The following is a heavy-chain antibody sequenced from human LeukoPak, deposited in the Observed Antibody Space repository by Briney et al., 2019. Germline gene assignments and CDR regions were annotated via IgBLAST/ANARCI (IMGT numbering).Heavy chain of an antibody. CDR3: ARDFTVRGVIIGAFDI. CDR1: GFTFSSYG. D-gene: IGHD3-10*01. J-gene: IGHJ3*02. CDR2: IWYDGSNK. V-gene: IGHV3-33*01. Sequence: GRSLRLSCAASGFTFSSYGMHWVRQAPGKGLEWVAVIWYDGSNKYYADSVKGRFTISRDNSKNTLYLQMNSLRAEDTAVYYCARDFTVRGVIIGAFDIWGQGTIVTVSS.